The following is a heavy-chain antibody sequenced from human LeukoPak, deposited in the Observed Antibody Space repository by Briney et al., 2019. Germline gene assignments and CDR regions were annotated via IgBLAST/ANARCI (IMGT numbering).Heavy chain of an antibody. D-gene: IGHD3-10*01. CDR3: ARDGEPMVRGAFYGMDV. CDR1: GGSISSGYY. V-gene: IGHV4-38-2*02. Sequence: SQTLSLTCTVSGGSISSGYYWGWIRQPPGKGLEWIGSIYHSGSTYYNPSLKSRVTISVDTSKNQFSLKLSSVTAADTAVYYCARDGEPMVRGAFYGMDVWGQGTTVTVSS. J-gene: IGHJ6*02. CDR2: IYHSGST.